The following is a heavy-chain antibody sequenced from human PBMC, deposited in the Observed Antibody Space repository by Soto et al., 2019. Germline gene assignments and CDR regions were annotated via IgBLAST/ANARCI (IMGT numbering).Heavy chain of an antibody. CDR3: ARDTNEEDTAMAPYFDY. Sequence: PGGSLRLSCAASGFTFSDYYMSWIRQAPGKGLEWVSYISSSGSTIYYADSVKGRFTISRDNAKNSLYLQMNSLRAEDTAVYYWARDTNEEDTAMAPYFDYWGQGTLVTVSS. CDR1: GFTFSDYY. V-gene: IGHV3-11*01. J-gene: IGHJ4*02. CDR2: ISSSGSTI. D-gene: IGHD5-18*01.